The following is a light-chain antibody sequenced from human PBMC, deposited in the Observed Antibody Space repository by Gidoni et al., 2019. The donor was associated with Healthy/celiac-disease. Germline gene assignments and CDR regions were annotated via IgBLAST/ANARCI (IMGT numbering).Light chain of an antibody. Sequence: EIVMTQSPATLSVSPGERATLSCRASQSVSSNLAWYQQKPGQAPRLLIYGASTRATGSPARFSGSVSGTEFTLTISSLQSEDFAVYYCQQYNNWPPYSFGQXTKLEIK. CDR2: GAS. CDR3: QQYNNWPPYS. V-gene: IGKV3D-15*01. CDR1: QSVSSN. J-gene: IGKJ2*03.